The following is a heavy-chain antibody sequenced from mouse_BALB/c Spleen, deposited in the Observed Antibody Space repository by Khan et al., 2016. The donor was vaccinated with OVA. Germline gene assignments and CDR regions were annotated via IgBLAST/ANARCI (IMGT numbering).Heavy chain of an antibody. Sequence: QVQLKQSGAELAKPGASVKMSCKASGYTFTNYWMHWVKQRPGQGLEWIGYINPSTGNTEYNQRFKDKATLTADKSSSTAYMQLSSLTSEESAVYYCANHGSSSAWLTYWGQGTLVTVSA. J-gene: IGHJ3*01. V-gene: IGHV1-7*01. CDR2: INPSTGNT. D-gene: IGHD6-1*01. CDR3: ANHGSSSAWLTY. CDR1: GYTFTNYW.